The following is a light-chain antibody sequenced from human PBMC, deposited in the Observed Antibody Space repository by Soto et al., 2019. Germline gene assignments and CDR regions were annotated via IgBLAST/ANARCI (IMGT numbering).Light chain of an antibody. Sequence: ESVLTQSPATLSLSPGERATLSCRASQSVSSYLAWYPQKPGQAPRLLIYDASNRATGIQARFSGSGSGTDFTLTISSLEPEDFAIYYCQQRSNWPPVTFGGGTKVEIK. V-gene: IGKV3-11*01. J-gene: IGKJ4*01. CDR2: DAS. CDR3: QQRSNWPPVT. CDR1: QSVSSY.